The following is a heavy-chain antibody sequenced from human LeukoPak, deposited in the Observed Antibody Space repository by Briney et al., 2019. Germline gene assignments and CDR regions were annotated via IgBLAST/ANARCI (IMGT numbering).Heavy chain of an antibody. Sequence: SETLSLTCTVSGGSISSSSYYWGWIRQPPGKGLEWIGSIYYSGSTYYNPSLKSRVTISVDTSKNQFSLKLSSVTAAATAVYYCARGSPCQLLTPEYFQHWGQGTLVTLS. CDR1: GGSISSSSYY. D-gene: IGHD2-2*01. V-gene: IGHV4-39*01. CDR2: IYYSGST. J-gene: IGHJ1*01. CDR3: ARGSPCQLLTPEYFQH.